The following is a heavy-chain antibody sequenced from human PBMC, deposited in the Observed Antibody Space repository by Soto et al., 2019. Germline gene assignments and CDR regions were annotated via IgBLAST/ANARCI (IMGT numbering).Heavy chain of an antibody. Sequence: EVRLLESGGGLVQPGGSLRLSCVASGFDFSTYAMSWVRQAPGKGLEWVSVIGEGGVSRVYADAVKGRFTISRDNSKNTLYLQMPSLRVDDTAMYYCARDSVTRVSSDIPGMDVWGQGTTVSVSS. J-gene: IGHJ6*02. CDR2: IGEGGVSR. V-gene: IGHV3-23*01. D-gene: IGHD3-10*01. CDR3: ARDSVTRVSSDIPGMDV. CDR1: GFDFSTYA.